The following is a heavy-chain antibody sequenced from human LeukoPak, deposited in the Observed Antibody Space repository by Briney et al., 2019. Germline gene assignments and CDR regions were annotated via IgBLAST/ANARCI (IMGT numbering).Heavy chain of an antibody. CDR3: ARAVFWSGYYVLDY. CDR1: GFTFSSYW. CDR2: IKQDGSEK. V-gene: IGHV3-7*01. D-gene: IGHD3-3*01. Sequence: GGSLRLSCAASGFTFSSYWMSWVRQAPGRGLEWVANIKQDGSEKYYVDSVKGRFTISRDNAKNSLYLQMNSLRAEDTAVYYCARAVFWSGYYVLDYWGQGTLVTVSS. J-gene: IGHJ4*02.